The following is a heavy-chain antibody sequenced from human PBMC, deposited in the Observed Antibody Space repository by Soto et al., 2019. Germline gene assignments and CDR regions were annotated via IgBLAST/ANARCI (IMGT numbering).Heavy chain of an antibody. CDR2: IYYSGST. D-gene: IGHD3-22*01. V-gene: IGHV4-59*08. CDR1: GGSISLYY. Sequence: SETLSLTCTVSGGSISLYYLSWIRQPPGKGLEWIGHIYYSGSTNYNSSLKSRVTISVDTSKNQFSLKLSSVTAADTALYYCARLGQYDSSGYDAFDIWGQGTMVTVSS. CDR3: ARLGQYDSSGYDAFDI. J-gene: IGHJ3*02.